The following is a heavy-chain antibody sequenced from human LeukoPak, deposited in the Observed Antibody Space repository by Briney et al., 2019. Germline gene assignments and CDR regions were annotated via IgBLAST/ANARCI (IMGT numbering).Heavy chain of an antibody. D-gene: IGHD6-13*01. Sequence: SETLSLTCAVYGGSFSGYYWSWIRQPPGKGLEWIGEINHSGSTNYNPSLKSRVTTSVDTSKNQFSLKLSSVTAADTAVYYCARARSWYGWFDYWGQGTLVTVSS. CDR3: ARARSWYGWFDY. V-gene: IGHV4-34*01. J-gene: IGHJ4*02. CDR1: GGSFSGYY. CDR2: INHSGST.